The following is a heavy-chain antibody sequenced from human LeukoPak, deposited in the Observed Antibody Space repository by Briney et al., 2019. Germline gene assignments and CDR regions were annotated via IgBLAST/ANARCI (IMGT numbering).Heavy chain of an antibody. V-gene: IGHV3-9*01. CDR2: ISWNSGSI. Sequence: PGGSLRLSCAASGFTFDDYAIHWVRQAPGKGLEWVSGISWNSGSIGYADSVKGRFTISRDNAKNSLYLQMNSLRAEDTALYYCAKGGIAVAGKGYYYGMDVWGQGTTVTVSS. D-gene: IGHD6-19*01. CDR1: GFTFDDYA. CDR3: AKGGIAVAGKGYYYGMDV. J-gene: IGHJ6*02.